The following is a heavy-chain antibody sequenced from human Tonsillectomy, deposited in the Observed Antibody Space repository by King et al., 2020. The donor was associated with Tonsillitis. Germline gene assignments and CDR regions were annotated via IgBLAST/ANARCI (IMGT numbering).Heavy chain of an antibody. V-gene: IGHV3-74*01. CDR2: INSDGSST. CDR1: GFTFSSYW. D-gene: IGHD3-16*01. Sequence: VQLVESGGGLVQPGGSLRLSCAASGFTFSSYWIHWVRQAPGKGLVWVSRINSDGSSTSYADSVKGRFTISRDNARNTLYLQMNSLRAEDTAVYYCARDNGGGYYYYGMDVWGQGTTVTVSS. J-gene: IGHJ6*02. CDR3: ARDNGGGYYYYGMDV.